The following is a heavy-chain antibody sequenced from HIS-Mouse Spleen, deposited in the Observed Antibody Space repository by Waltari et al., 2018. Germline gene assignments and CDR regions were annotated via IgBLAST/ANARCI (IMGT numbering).Heavy chain of an antibody. V-gene: IGHV3-7*01. CDR3: ARGSGIASY. J-gene: IGHJ4*02. CDR1: GFTVSSYW. D-gene: IGHD6-13*01. Sequence: EVQLVESGGGLVQPGGSLRLSCAASGFTVSSYWMSWVRQAPGKGLEWVANIKQDGSEKYYVDSVKGRFTISRDNAKNSLYLQMNSLRAEDTAVYYCARGSGIASYWGQGTLVTVSS. CDR2: IKQDGSEK.